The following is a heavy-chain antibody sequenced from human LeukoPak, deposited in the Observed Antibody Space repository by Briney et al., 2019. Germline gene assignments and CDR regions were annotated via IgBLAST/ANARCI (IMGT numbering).Heavy chain of an antibody. CDR1: GDSISSYS. D-gene: IGHD4-23*01. J-gene: IGHJ3*02. V-gene: IGHV4-59*01. Sequence: PSETLSLTCSVSGDSISSYSWSWIRQPPGKGLKWIGDVYHSGYTNYNPSLKSRVTISVDTSKNQFSLRLNSVTAADTAVYYCARERDYGGNSGGAFDIWGQGTMVTVSS. CDR3: ARERDYGGNSGGAFDI. CDR2: VYHSGYT.